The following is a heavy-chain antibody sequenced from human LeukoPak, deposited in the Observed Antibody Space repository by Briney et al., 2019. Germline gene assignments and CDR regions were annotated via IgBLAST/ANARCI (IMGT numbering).Heavy chain of an antibody. CDR1: GGSFSGYY. CDR2: INHRGST. J-gene: IGHJ4*02. D-gene: IGHD3-22*01. Sequence: KPSETLSLTCAVYGGSFSGYYWSWIRQPPGKGLEWIGEINHRGSTNYNPSLKSRVTISVDTSKNQFSLKLSSVTAADTAVYYCARGRTYYDSSGYYYAPAPFDYWGQGTLVTVSS. V-gene: IGHV4-34*01. CDR3: ARGRTYYDSSGYYYAPAPFDY.